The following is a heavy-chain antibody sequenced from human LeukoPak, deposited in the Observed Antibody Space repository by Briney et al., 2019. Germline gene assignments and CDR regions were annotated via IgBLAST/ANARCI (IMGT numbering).Heavy chain of an antibody. D-gene: IGHD3-10*01. CDR2: ISSRSTYI. V-gene: IGHV3-21*01. CDR3: ARSPGGTYYYYYMDV. CDR1: GFNFNNCT. Sequence: GGSLRLSCAASGFNFNNCTFNWVRQAPGKGREWVSSISSRSTYIYYADSMKGRFTISRDNAKNPLYLQMNSLRAEDTAVYYCARSPGGTYYYYYMDVWGKGTTVTVSS. J-gene: IGHJ6*03.